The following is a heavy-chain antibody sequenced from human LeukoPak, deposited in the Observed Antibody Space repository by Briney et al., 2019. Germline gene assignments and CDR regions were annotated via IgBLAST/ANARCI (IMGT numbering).Heavy chain of an antibody. V-gene: IGHV3-7*01. Sequence: EGSLRPSCAASGFTFSSYWMSWVRQAPGKGLEWVANIKQDGSEKYYVDSVKGRFTIPRDNAKNSLYLQMNSLRAEDTAVYYCARDRGYYYDSSGYLDYWGQGTLVTVSS. J-gene: IGHJ4*02. CDR1: GFTFSSYW. D-gene: IGHD3-22*01. CDR2: IKQDGSEK. CDR3: ARDRGYYYDSSGYLDY.